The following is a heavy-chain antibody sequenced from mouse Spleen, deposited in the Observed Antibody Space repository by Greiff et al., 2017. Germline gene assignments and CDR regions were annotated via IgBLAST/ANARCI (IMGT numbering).Heavy chain of an antibody. D-gene: IGHD4-1*01. CDR2: ISSGSSTI. V-gene: IGHV5-17*02. CDR1: GFTFSSFG. CDR3: ARRDLNWAFDY. Sequence: EVQRVESGGGLVQPGGSRKLSCAASGFTFSSFGMHWVRQAPEKGLEWVAYISSGSSTIYYADTVKGRFTISRDNPKNTLFLQMTSLRSEDTAMYYCARRDLNWAFDYWGQGTTLTVSS. J-gene: IGHJ2*01.